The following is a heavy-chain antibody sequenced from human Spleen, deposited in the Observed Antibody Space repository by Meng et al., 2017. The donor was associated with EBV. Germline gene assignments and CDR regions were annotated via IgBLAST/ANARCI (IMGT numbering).Heavy chain of an antibody. CDR1: GGSSSSSHW. V-gene: IGHV4-4*02. J-gene: IGHJ4*02. CDR2: IYRSGNT. D-gene: IGHD3-22*01. CDR3: ARGSGGYYLY. Sequence: QVVVWEAGPGRVKPSGTLSSTCAVSGGSSSSSHWWSWVRQSPGKGLEWIGEIYRSGNTNYKPSLKSRVTISVDKSKNQFSLNLSSVTAADTAVYFCARGSGGYYLYWGQGTLVTVSS.